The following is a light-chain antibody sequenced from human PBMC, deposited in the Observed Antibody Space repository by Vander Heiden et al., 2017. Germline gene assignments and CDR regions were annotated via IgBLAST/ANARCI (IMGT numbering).Light chain of an antibody. V-gene: IGKV4-1*01. J-gene: IGKJ3*01. Sequence: DIVMTQSPDSLAVSLGERATINSKSSQSVLYSSNNKNYLAWYQQKPGQPPKLLIYWASTRESGVPDRFSGSGSGTDFTLTISSLQAEDVAVYYCQQYYSTPFTFGPGTKVXIK. CDR3: QQYYSTPFT. CDR1: QSVLYSSNNKNY. CDR2: WAS.